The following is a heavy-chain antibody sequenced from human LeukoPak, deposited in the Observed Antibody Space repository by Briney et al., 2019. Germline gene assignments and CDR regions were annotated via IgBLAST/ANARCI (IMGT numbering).Heavy chain of an antibody. J-gene: IGHJ5*02. D-gene: IGHD1-26*01. V-gene: IGHV4-34*01. CDR1: GGSFSGYY. CDR3: ARDRLVRVGATIYNWFDP. CDR2: INHSGST. Sequence: PSETLSLTCAVYGGSFSGYYWSWIRQPPGKGLEWIGEINHSGSTNYNPSLKSRVTISADTSKNQFSLKLSSVTAADTAVYYCARDRLVRVGATIYNWFDPWGQGTLVTVSS.